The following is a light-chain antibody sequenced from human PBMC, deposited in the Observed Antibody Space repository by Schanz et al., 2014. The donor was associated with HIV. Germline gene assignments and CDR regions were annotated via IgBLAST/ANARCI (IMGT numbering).Light chain of an antibody. CDR2: GAS. V-gene: IGKV3-15*01. Sequence: EIVLTQSPGTLSLSPGERATLSCRASQSVRSSFLAWYQQKPGQAPRLLISGASSRATGIPARFSGSGSGTEFTLTINSLQSEDFGVYYCQQYNNWPPYTFGQGTKLEIK. CDR1: QSVRSS. CDR3: QQYNNWPPYT. J-gene: IGKJ2*01.